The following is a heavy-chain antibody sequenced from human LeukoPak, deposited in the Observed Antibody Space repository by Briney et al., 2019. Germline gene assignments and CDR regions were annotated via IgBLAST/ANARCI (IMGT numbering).Heavy chain of an antibody. CDR3: GRLFRSGSYYTSLDY. Sequence: SETLSLTCTVSGGSISSYYWTWIRQPPGKGLEWIGYIYYTGSTNYNPSLKSRVTISVDTSKNQFSLKLSSVTATDTAVYYCGRLFRSGSYYTSLDYWGQGTLVTVSS. D-gene: IGHD3-10*01. CDR1: GGSISSYY. V-gene: IGHV4-59*08. J-gene: IGHJ4*02. CDR2: IYYTGST.